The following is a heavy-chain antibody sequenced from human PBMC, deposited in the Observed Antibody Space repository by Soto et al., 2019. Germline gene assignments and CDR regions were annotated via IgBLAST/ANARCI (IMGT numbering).Heavy chain of an antibody. CDR2: ISAYNGNT. Sequence: GASVKVSCKASGYTFTSYGISWVRQAPGQGLEWMGWISAYNGNTNYAQKLQGRVTMTTDTSTSTAYMELRSLRSDDTAVYYCAREGDYYDSSGYYCRFPQSVSGLVAGGMDVWGQGTTVTVSS. J-gene: IGHJ6*02. CDR1: GYTFTSYG. V-gene: IGHV1-18*01. CDR3: AREGDYYDSSGYYCRFPQSVSGLVAGGMDV. D-gene: IGHD3-22*01.